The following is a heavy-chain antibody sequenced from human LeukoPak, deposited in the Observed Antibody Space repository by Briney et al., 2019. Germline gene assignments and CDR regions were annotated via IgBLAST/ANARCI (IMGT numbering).Heavy chain of an antibody. Sequence: SETLSLTCTVSGGSINTYYWSWIRQLPGKGLEWIGYIYYSGSTNYNPSLKGRVTISVDTSKNQFSLKLSSVTAADTAVYYCARDARSSSHFDYRGQGTLVTVSS. J-gene: IGHJ4*02. CDR2: IYYSGST. V-gene: IGHV4-59*01. CDR1: GGSINTYY. D-gene: IGHD6-6*01. CDR3: ARDARSSSHFDY.